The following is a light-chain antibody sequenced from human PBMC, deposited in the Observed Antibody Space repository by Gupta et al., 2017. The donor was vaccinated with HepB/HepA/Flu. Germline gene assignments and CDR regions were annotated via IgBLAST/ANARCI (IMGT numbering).Light chain of an antibody. CDR3: QQYNNSPRT. V-gene: IGKV3-20*01. CDR1: HSLSSNY. CDR2: GAS. J-gene: IGKJ1*01. Sequence: ENVLTQFPGTLSLSQGERASLSCRASHSLSSNYLAWYQHKPGQAPRLLIYGASRRAPGIPERFSGSGSETEFSLTISMREPEDSAVYCCQQYNNSPRTFGQGTKVEIK.